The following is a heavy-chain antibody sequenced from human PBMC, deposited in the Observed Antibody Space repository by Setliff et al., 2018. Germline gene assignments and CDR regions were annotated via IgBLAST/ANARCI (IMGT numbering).Heavy chain of an antibody. CDR1: GFTFSSYT. D-gene: IGHD3-10*01. CDR2: ISSISNYI. CDR3: AISSGWISWIQH. Sequence: GGSLRLSCAASGFTFSSYTMNWVRQAPGEGLEWVSSISSISNYIYYADSVKGRFTITRDNAKNSLLLQMNNLRAEDTALYYCAISSGWISWIQHWGPGTLVTVSS. J-gene: IGHJ1*01. V-gene: IGHV3-21*01.